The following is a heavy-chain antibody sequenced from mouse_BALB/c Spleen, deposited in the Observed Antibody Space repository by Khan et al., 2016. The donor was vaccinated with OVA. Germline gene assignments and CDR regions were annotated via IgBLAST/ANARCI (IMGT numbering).Heavy chain of an antibody. D-gene: IGHD2-2*01. CDR3: ASGYGYGWYFDV. Sequence: QIQLLQSGPELKKPGETVRISCKASGYTFTTAGMQWVRKMPGKGLKWIGWINTHSGVPKYAEDFKGRFAFSLETSASTAYLQITNLKNEDTATYFCASGYGYGWYFDVWGAGTTVTVSS. CDR2: INTHSGVP. J-gene: IGHJ1*01. CDR1: GYTFTTAG. V-gene: IGHV9-4*02.